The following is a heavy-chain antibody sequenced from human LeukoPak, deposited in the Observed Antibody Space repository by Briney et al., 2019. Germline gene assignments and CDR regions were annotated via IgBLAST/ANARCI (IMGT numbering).Heavy chain of an antibody. V-gene: IGHV1-46*01. CDR3: ARSSYYYGSGSWGNWFDP. Sequence: ASVKVSCKASGYTFTSYYMHWVRQAPGQGLEWMGIINPSGGSTSYAQKFQGRVTMTRDTSTSTDYMELSSLRSEDTAVYYCARSSYYYGSGSWGNWFDPWGQGTLVTVSS. D-gene: IGHD3-10*01. J-gene: IGHJ5*02. CDR1: GYTFTSYY. CDR2: INPSGGST.